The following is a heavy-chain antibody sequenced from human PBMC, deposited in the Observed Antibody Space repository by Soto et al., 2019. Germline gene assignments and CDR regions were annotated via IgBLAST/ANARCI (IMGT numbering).Heavy chain of an antibody. V-gene: IGHV1-69*06. CDR2: IIPIFGTT. J-gene: IGHJ4*02. CDR1: VGTFSRYA. D-gene: IGHD7-27*01. CDR3: ARVPRLTPGSEFDS. Sequence: GXSVKVSYKASVGTFSRYAIRWVRHAPGQALEWMGGIIPIFGTTNYAQKFQGRVRITADKSTSSDYMELSSLRSENTAVYYCARVPRLTPGSEFDSWGQGTLVTVSS.